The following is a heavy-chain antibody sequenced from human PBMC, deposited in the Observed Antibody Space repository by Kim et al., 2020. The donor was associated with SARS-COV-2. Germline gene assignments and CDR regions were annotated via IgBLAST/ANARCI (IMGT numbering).Heavy chain of an antibody. CDR2: ISSSSSTI. CDR1: GFTFSSYS. V-gene: IGHV3-48*02. J-gene: IGHJ4*02. CDR3: AIEVEGLLWFGEV. Sequence: GGSLRLSCAASGFTFSSYSMNWVRQAPGKGLEWVSYISSSSSTIYYADSVKGRFTISRDNAKNSLYLQMNSLRDEDTAVYYCAIEVEGLLWFGEVWGQGTLVTVSS. D-gene: IGHD3-10*01.